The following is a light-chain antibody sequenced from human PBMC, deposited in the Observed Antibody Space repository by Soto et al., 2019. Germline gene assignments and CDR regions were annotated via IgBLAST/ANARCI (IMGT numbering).Light chain of an antibody. V-gene: IGLV2-14*03. J-gene: IGLJ1*01. CDR2: DVS. CDR1: SSDVGAYYF. CDR3: SAYTTSIALYV. Sequence: QSVLAQPVSVSGSPGQSITISCTGSSSDVGAYYFVSWYQQHPGTAPKLIIYDVSNRPSGVSNRFSGSKSGSTASLTISGLQAEDEADYYCSAYTTSIALYVFGAGTKVTVL.